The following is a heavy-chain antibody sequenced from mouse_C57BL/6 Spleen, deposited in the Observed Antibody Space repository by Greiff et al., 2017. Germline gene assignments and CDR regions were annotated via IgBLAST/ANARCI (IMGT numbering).Heavy chain of an antibody. Sequence: VQLQQSGGGLVKPGGSLKLSCAASGFTFSSYAMSWVRQTPEKRLEWVATISDGGSYTYYPDNVKGRFTISRENAKNNLYLQMSHLKSEDTAMYYCARDRGGSSYLWYFDVWGTGTTVTVSS. J-gene: IGHJ1*03. D-gene: IGHD1-1*01. V-gene: IGHV5-4*01. CDR3: ARDRGGSSYLWYFDV. CDR2: ISDGGSYT. CDR1: GFTFSSYA.